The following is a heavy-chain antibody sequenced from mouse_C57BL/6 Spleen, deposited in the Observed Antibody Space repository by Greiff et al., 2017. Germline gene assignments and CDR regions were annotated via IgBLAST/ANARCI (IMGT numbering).Heavy chain of an antibody. Sequence: QVQLQQPGAELVRPGTSVKLSCKASGYTFTSYWMHWVKQRPGQGLEWIGVIDPSDSYTNYNQKFKGKATLTVETSSSTAYMQLSSLTSEDSAVYYCAIEGYWGQGTLVTVSA. V-gene: IGHV1-59*01. CDR2: IDPSDSYT. CDR3: AIEGY. J-gene: IGHJ3*01. CDR1: GYTFTSYW.